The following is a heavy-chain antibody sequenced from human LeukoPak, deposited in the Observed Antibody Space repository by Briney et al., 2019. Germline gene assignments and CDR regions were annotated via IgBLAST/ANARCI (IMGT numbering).Heavy chain of an antibody. J-gene: IGHJ6*03. CDR1: GFTFSSYG. V-gene: IGHV3-30*02. D-gene: IGHD4-17*01. CDR2: IRTDGSNK. CDR3: AKIARNYGDYGEVYYYYYMDV. Sequence: PGGSLRLSCAASGFTFSSYGMHWVRQAPGKGLEWVACIRTDGSNKYYADPVKGRITISRDNSKNTLYLQMNSLRAEDTAVYYCAKIARNYGDYGEVYYYYYMDVWGKGTTVTVSS.